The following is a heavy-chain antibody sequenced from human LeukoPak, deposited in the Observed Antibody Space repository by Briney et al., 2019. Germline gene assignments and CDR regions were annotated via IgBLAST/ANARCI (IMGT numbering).Heavy chain of an antibody. CDR2: ISTSSSAI. V-gene: IGHV3-48*02. CDR1: GFTFSKYG. D-gene: IGHD6-13*01. Sequence: GGSLRLSCAASGVASGFTFSKYGMNWVRQAPGQGLEWVSYISTSSSAIYYADSVKGRFTTSRDNAKNSLSLQMTSLRDEDTAVYYCARDSSAGRFPFDYWGQGTLVTVSS. J-gene: IGHJ4*02. CDR3: ARDSSAGRFPFDY.